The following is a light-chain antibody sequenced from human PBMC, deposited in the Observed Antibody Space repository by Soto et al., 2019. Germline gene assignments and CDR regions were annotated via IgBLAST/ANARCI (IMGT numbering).Light chain of an antibody. CDR2: DAS. CDR1: QSVSSSY. Sequence: EIVLTQSPGTLSLYPGERATLSCRASQSVSSSYLAWYQQKPGQAPRLLIYDASNRATGIPARFSGSGSGTDFTLTISSLEPEDFAVYYCQQYGSSITFGQRRRPEIK. V-gene: IGKV3-20*01. J-gene: IGKJ5*01. CDR3: QQYGSSIT.